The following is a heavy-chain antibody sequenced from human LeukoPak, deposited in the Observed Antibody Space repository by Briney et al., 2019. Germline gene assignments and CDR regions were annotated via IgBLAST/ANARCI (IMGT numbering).Heavy chain of an antibody. CDR2: IYTSGST. J-gene: IGHJ4*02. V-gene: IGHV4-4*07. D-gene: IGHD1-7*01. CDR3: ARMRTGTGELDY. CDR1: GGSISSYF. Sequence: KPSETLSLTCTVSGGSISSYFWTWIRQPAGKGLEWIGRIYTSGSTIYNPSLKSRVTMSVDTSKNQFSLKLSSVTAADTAMYYCARMRTGTGELDYWGQGTLVTVSS.